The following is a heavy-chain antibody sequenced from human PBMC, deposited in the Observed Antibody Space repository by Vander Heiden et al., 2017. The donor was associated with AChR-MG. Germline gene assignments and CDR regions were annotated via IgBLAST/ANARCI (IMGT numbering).Heavy chain of an antibody. CDR1: GFPFSSYV. J-gene: IGHJ4*02. V-gene: IGHV3-23*01. CDR3: ALPGDFMTGQGLY. D-gene: IGHD3-9*01. CDR2: ISGTGTST. Sequence: EVQLLESGGDLVQPGGSLRLSFAASGFPFSSYVRSWARQAPGKGLEWGSAISGTGTSTYYADSVKGRFTVSRDNSKNTMHLQMNSLRAEDTAVYYCALPGDFMTGQGLYWGQGTLVTVSS.